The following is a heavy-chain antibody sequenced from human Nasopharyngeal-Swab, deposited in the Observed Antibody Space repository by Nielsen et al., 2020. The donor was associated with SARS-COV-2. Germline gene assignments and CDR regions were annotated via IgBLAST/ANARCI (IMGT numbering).Heavy chain of an antibody. D-gene: IGHD1-26*01. Sequence: GGSLRLSCVVSQFAFGNYWMSWVRQAPGKGPEWVANIKQDGSEKYYVDSVKGRFTISRDNAKNSLYLQMNSLGAEDTAVYHCVTGGSYYVYWGQGTLVTVSS. CDR3: VTGGSYYVY. CDR2: IKQDGSEK. CDR1: QFAFGNYW. J-gene: IGHJ4*02. V-gene: IGHV3-7*01.